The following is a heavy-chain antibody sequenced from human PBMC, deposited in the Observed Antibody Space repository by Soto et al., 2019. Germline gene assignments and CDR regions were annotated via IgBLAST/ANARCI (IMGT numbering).Heavy chain of an antibody. D-gene: IGHD3-10*01. V-gene: IGHV4-31*03. Sequence: SETLSLTCTVSGGSISSGGYYWSWIRQHPGKGLEWIGYIYYSGSTYYNPSLKSRVTISVDTSKNQFSLKLSSVTAADTAVYYCAREVLWFGEIKDGGINWFDPWGQGTLVTVSS. J-gene: IGHJ5*02. CDR2: IYYSGST. CDR3: AREVLWFGEIKDGGINWFDP. CDR1: GGSISSGGYY.